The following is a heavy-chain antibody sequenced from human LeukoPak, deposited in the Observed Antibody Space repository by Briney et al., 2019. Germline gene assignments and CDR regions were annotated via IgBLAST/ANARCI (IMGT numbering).Heavy chain of an antibody. V-gene: IGHV3-21*01. CDR2: ISSSSSYI. D-gene: IGHD1-26*01. Sequence: GGSLRLSCAASGFTFSSYSMNWVRQAPGKGLEWVSSISSSSSYIYYADSVKGRFTISRDNAKNSLYLQMNSLRAEDTAVYYCARRSWSGSYRGNFQHWGQGTLVTVSS. CDR3: ARRSWSGSYRGNFQH. CDR1: GFTFSSYS. J-gene: IGHJ1*01.